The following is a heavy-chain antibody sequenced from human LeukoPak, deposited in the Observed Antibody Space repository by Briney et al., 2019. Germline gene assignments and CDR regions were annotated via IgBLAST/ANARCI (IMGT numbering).Heavy chain of an antibody. CDR3: AKDMTDYYDSSGYLFDY. CDR2: ISWNSGSI. D-gene: IGHD3-22*01. J-gene: IGHJ4*02. Sequence: GGSLRLSCAASGFTFDDYAMHWVRRAPGKGLEWVSGISWNSGSIGYADSVKGRFTISRDNAKNSLYLQMNSLRAEDTALYYCAKDMTDYYDSSGYLFDYWGQGTLVTVSS. CDR1: GFTFDDYA. V-gene: IGHV3-9*01.